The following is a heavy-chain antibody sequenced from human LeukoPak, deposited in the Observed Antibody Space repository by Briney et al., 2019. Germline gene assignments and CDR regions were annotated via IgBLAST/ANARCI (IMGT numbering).Heavy chain of an antibody. Sequence: GGSLRLSCAASGLTFSTYWMHWVRQAPGKGLAWVARINPDGSIRTYANSVQGRVTISRDTAKDTLLLQMNSLRAEDTAVYYCAREARVGGALQFWAQGTPVTVSS. CDR1: GLTFSTYW. D-gene: IGHD1-26*01. CDR3: AREARVGGALQF. CDR2: INPDGSIR. V-gene: IGHV3-74*03. J-gene: IGHJ4*02.